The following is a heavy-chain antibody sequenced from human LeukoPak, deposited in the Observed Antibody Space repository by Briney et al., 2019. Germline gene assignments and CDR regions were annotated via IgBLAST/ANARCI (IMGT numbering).Heavy chain of an antibody. CDR1: GGSISSGDYY. V-gene: IGHV4-30-4*08. CDR3: ARASSTIRYSKYFDFDY. J-gene: IGHJ4*02. CDR2: IYYSGST. Sequence: KPSETLSLTCTVSGGSISSGDYYWSWIRQPPGKGLEWIGYIYYSGSTYYNPSLKSRVTISVDTSKNQFSLKLSSVTAADTAVYYCARASSTIRYSKYFDFDYWGQGTLVTVSS. D-gene: IGHD2-2*01.